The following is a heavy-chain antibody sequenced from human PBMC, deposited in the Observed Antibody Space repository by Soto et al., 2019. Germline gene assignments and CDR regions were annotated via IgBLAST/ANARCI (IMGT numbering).Heavy chain of an antibody. CDR3: ASAGGLAAVAADY. Sequence: QLQLQESGSGLVKPSQTLSLTCAVSGGSISSGGYSWSWIRQPPGKGLEWIGYIYHSGSTYYNPSLKSRVTISLDRSKYQFSLKLSSVTAADTAVYYCASAGGLAAVAADYWGQGTLVTVSS. CDR2: IYHSGST. CDR1: GGSISSGGYS. D-gene: IGHD6-19*01. V-gene: IGHV4-30-2*01. J-gene: IGHJ4*02.